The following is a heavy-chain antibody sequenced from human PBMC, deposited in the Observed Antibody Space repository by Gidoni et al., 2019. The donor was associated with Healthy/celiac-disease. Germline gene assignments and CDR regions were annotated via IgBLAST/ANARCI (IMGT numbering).Heavy chain of an antibody. CDR1: GFTFSSYS. V-gene: IGHV3-48*01. Sequence: EVQLVESGGGLVQPGGSLRLPCAPSGFTFSSYSMNWVRQAPGKGGEGVSYISSSSSTIYYADSVKGRFTISRDNAKNSLYLQMNSLRAEDTAVYYCARVSATYGDYEDYWGQGTLVTVSS. D-gene: IGHD4-17*01. J-gene: IGHJ4*02. CDR2: ISSSSSTI. CDR3: ARVSATYGDYEDY.